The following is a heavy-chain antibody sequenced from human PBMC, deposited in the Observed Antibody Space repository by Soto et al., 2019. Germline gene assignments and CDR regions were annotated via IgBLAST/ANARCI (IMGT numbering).Heavy chain of an antibody. Sequence: QVPLVQSGADLKKPGASVKVSCKASNYTFSNYGVSWVRQAPGQGLEWMGWISAYQGNTNYAQKLQGRVTMTTDRSTSTAHMELRSLRSDDTAVYYCIFSGYDYDYWGQGTLVTVSS. V-gene: IGHV1-18*01. CDR1: NYTFSNYG. D-gene: IGHD5-12*01. CDR3: IFSGYDYDY. CDR2: ISAYQGNT. J-gene: IGHJ4*02.